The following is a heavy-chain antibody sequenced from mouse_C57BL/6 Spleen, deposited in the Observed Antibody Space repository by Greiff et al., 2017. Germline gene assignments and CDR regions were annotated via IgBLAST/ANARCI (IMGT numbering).Heavy chain of an antibody. CDR1: GYAFTNYL. CDR3: ARRGPRHGSSYFDD. V-gene: IGHV1-54*01. J-gene: IGHJ2*01. CDR2: INPGSGGT. Sequence: VHLQQSGAELVRPGTSVKVSCKASGYAFTNYLLEWVKQRPGQGLEWIGVINPGSGGTNYNEKFKGKATLTADKSSSTAYMQLSSLTSEDSAVYLCARRGPRHGSSYFDDWGQGTTLTVSS. D-gene: IGHD1-1*01.